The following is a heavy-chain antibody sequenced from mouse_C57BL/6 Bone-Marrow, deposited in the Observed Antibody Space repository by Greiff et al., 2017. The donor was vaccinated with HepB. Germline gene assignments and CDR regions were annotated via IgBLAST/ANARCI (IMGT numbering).Heavy chain of an antibody. V-gene: IGHV1-81*01. CDR2: IYPRSGNT. D-gene: IGHD1-1*01. CDR3: AGAVEYYGSSY. Sequence: QVQLQQSGAELARPGASVKLSCKASGYTFTSYGISWVKQRTGQGLEWIGEIYPRSGNTYYNEKFKGKATLTGDKSSSTAYMELRSLTSEDSAVYFCAGAVEYYGSSYWGQGTTLTVSS. J-gene: IGHJ2*01. CDR1: GYTFTSYG.